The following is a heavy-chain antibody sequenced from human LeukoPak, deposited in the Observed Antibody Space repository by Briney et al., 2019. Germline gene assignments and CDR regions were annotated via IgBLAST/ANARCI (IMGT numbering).Heavy chain of an antibody. CDR3: ARDLSDYDYVWGSYGGPFDY. V-gene: IGHV3-33*01. CDR1: GFTFSSYG. CDR2: IWYDGSNK. D-gene: IGHD3-16*01. J-gene: IGHJ4*02. Sequence: PGRSLRLSCAASGFTFSSYGMHWVRQAPGKGLEWVAVIWYDGSNKYYADSVKGRFTISRDNSKNTLYLQMNSLRAEDTAVYYWARDLSDYDYVWGSYGGPFDYWGQGTLVTVSS.